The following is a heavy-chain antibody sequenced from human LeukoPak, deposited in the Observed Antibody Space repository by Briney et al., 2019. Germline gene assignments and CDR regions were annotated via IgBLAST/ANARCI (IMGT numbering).Heavy chain of an antibody. CDR1: GLTVSNTY. J-gene: IGHJ3*02. CDR2: IYSGGDT. D-gene: IGHD5-24*01. V-gene: IGHV3-53*01. CDR3: ARRGDGYNSIHGFDI. Sequence: PGGSLRLSCAASGLTVSNTYMNWVRQAPGKGLEWVSVIYSGGDTHYADSVKGRFTISRDISKNTLYLQMNSLRAEDTAIYYCARRGDGYNSIHGFDIWGQGTMVTVSS.